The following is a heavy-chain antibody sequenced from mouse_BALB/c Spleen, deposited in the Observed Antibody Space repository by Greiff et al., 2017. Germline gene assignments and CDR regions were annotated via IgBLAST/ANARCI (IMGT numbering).Heavy chain of an antibody. CDR3: TRFGNYEGYFDY. V-gene: IGHV1-5*01. J-gene: IGHJ2*01. D-gene: IGHD2-1*01. Sequence: VQLQQSGTVLARPGASVKMSCKASGYTFTSYWMHWVKQRPGQGLEWIGAIYPGNSDTSYNQKFKGKAKLTAVTSTSTAYMELSSLTNEDSAVYYCTRFGNYEGYFDYWGQGTTLTVSS. CDR2: IYPGNSDT. CDR1: GYTFTSYW.